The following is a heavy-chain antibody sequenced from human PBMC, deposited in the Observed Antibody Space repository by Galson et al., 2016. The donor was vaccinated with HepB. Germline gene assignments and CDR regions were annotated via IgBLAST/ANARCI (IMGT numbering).Heavy chain of an antibody. D-gene: IGHD3-9*01. CDR1: GGTFNSYT. J-gene: IGHJ3*02. CDR3: ARAPPDLRYFDWLLAFDI. Sequence: SVKVSCKASGGTFNSYTISWVRQAPGQGLEWMGGVLPIFGSANYAQKFQGRVTTTVDESTRTAYMELSGLTSEDTAVYYCARAPPDLRYFDWLLAFDIWGQGTMVTVSS. CDR2: VLPIFGSA. V-gene: IGHV1-69*13.